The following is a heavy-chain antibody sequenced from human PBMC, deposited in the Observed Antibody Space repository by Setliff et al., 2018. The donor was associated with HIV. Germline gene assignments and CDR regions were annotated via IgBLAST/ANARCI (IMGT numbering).Heavy chain of an antibody. V-gene: IGHV1-69*06. D-gene: IGHD1-7*01. Sequence: RASVKVSCKASGGTFSTYTINWVRQAPGQGLEWMGGIIPIFYTATYAQKFQGRVTITVDKSTSTAYVELSSLRSEDTAVYYCVNDKITGTTYYDYWGQGTLVTVSS. CDR2: IIPIFYTA. CDR3: VNDKITGTTYYDY. CDR1: GGTFSTYT. J-gene: IGHJ4*02.